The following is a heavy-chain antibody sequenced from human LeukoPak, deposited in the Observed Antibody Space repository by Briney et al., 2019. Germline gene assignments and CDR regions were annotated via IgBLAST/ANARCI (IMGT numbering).Heavy chain of an antibody. V-gene: IGHV3-30*18. Sequence: GGSLRLSCAASGFTFSSYGMHWVRQAPGKGLEWVSVISNDGSNKYYADSVKGRFTISRDNSKNTLYLQMNSLRAEDTAVYYCAKEGGGSARIMRGWFDPWGQGTLVTVSS. CDR2: ISNDGSNK. D-gene: IGHD3-16*01. J-gene: IGHJ5*02. CDR3: AKEGGGSARIMRGWFDP. CDR1: GFTFSSYG.